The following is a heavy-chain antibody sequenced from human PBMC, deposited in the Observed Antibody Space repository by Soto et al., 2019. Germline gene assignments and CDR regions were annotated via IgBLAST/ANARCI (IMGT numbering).Heavy chain of an antibody. CDR2: ISGSTSYI. CDR1: GFTFSSYN. CDR3: ARDLREAYDSSGYYGAFNS. Sequence: EVQLVESGGGLVKPGGSLRLSCEASGFTFSSYNMNWVRQAPGKGPEWVSSISGSTSYIYYADSVKGRFTVSRDNPKNSLFLQMNSLRAEDTAVYYCARDLREAYDSSGYYGAFNSWGQGTLVTVSS. J-gene: IGHJ4*02. V-gene: IGHV3-21*01. D-gene: IGHD3-22*01.